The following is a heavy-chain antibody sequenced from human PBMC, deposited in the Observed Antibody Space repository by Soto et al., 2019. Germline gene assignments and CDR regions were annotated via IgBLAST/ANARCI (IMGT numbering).Heavy chain of an antibody. J-gene: IGHJ6*02. D-gene: IGHD2-2*01. CDR1: GGTFSSYA. CDR2: IIPIFGTA. V-gene: IGHV1-69*06. Sequence: SVKVSCKASGGTFSSYAISWVRQAPGQGLEWMGGIIPIFGTANYAQKFQGRVTITADKSTSTAYMELSSLRSEDTAVYYCASGVVVPAAPGYYYYGMDVWGQGTTVTVSS. CDR3: ASGVVVPAAPGYYYYGMDV.